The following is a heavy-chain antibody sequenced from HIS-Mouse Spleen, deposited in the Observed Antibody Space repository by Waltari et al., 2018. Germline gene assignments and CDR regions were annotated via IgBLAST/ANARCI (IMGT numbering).Heavy chain of an antibody. CDR3: ARDPSGYDNH. V-gene: IGHV3-21*01. D-gene: IGHD5-12*01. Sequence: EVQLVESGGGLVKPGGSLRLSWAASGLPFSSHSHAGVRQAPGKGLEWVSSISSSSSYIYYADSVKGRFTISRDNAKNSLYLQMNSLRAEDTAVYYCARDPSGYDNHWGQGTLVTVSS. CDR2: ISSSSSYI. J-gene: IGHJ5*02. CDR1: GLPFSSHS.